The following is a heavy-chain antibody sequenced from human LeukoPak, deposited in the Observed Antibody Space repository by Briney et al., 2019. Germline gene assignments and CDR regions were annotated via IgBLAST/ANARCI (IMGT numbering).Heavy chain of an antibody. V-gene: IGHV4-59*01. CDR2: IYFSRST. D-gene: IGHD3-16*01. CDR1: GGSISSDY. J-gene: IGHJ4*02. Sequence: SETLSLTCTVSGGSISSDYWSWIRQPPGKGLEWIGYIYFSRSTNYNPSLKSRVTISVDTSKTQLSLKLSSVTAADTAVYYCARGGGYFNYWGQGTLVTVSS. CDR3: ARGGGYFNY.